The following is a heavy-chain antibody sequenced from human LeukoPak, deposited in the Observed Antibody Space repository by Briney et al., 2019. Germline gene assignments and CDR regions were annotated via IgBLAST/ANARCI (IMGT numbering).Heavy chain of an antibody. CDR1: GFTVSSNY. V-gene: IGHV3-66*01. J-gene: IGHJ5*02. CDR3: ARGPPLFDP. CDR2: IYGGGDT. Sequence: GGSLRLSCAASGFTVSSNYMSWVRQAPGKGLEWVSIIYGGGDTLYADSVKGRFTISRDNAKNSLYLQMSSLRAEDTALYYCARGPPLFDPWGQGTLVTVSS.